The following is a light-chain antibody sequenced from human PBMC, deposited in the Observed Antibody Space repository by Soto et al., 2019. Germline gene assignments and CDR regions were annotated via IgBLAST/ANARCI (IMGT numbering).Light chain of an antibody. CDR3: CSYAGPSTFVI. V-gene: IGLV2-23*02. Sequence: QSALTQPASVSGSPGQSITISCTGTSSDDGSYNLVSWYQQYPGKAPKLVIFGVSERPSGISYRFSGSKSGNTASLTISGLQAEDEADYYCCSYAGPSTFVIFGGGTKLTVL. J-gene: IGLJ2*01. CDR1: SSDDGSYNL. CDR2: GVS.